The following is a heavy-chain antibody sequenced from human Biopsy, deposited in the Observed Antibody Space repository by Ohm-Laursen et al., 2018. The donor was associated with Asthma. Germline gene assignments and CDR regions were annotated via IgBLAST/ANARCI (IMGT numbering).Heavy chain of an antibody. D-gene: IGHD2-2*01. CDR1: PGAINDYY. V-gene: IGHV4-59*01. CDR3: VRATSAWSQSGPHYFDH. J-gene: IGHJ4*02. Sequence: SETLSCTCTVSPGAINDYYWNRNRQFPGKGLEWIGYVHASGSTRFNPSLKRRLIISVDTSDDQVSLKLTSVTAADTAVYYCVRATSAWSQSGPHYFDHWGQGTLVTVSS. CDR2: VHASGST.